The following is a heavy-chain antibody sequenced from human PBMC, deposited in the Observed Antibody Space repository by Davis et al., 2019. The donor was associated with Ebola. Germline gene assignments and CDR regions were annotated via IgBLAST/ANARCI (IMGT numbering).Heavy chain of an antibody. Sequence: GESLKISCAASGFTFRSYAMNWVRQAPGKGLEWVSTIGGSGRSTYYADSVKGRFSISRDNSKNTLYLQINSLRAEDTALYYCARKLYSWNAFDYWGQGTLVIVSS. V-gene: IGHV3-23*01. CDR1: GFTFRSYA. J-gene: IGHJ4*02. CDR3: ARKLYSWNAFDY. D-gene: IGHD1-1*01. CDR2: IGGSGRST.